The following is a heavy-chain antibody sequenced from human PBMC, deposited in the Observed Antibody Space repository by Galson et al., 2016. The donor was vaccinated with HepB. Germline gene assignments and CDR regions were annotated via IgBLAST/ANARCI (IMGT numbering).Heavy chain of an antibody. Sequence: SVKVSCKASGGTFSTYAINWVRHAPGQGLEWMGGIIPIFGPTNYAQKFQGRVTITADESTTTAYMQLSSLTLEDTAVYYCAKGSANTVVVQQADAFDIWGQGTMVTVSS. D-gene: IGHD4-23*01. CDR3: AKGSANTVVVQQADAFDI. CDR2: IIPIFGPT. CDR1: GGTFSTYA. J-gene: IGHJ3*02. V-gene: IGHV1-69*13.